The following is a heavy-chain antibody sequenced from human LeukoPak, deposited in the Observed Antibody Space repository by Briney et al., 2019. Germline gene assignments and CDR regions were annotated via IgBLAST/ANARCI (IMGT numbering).Heavy chain of an antibody. Sequence: ASVRVSCKASGYTFTNYGISWVRQAPGQGLEWMGWISAYNVNTNYLQKVQDRVTMTTDTSTSTAYMELRSLTSDDTAVYYCARVRLVSSSSWYASFDYWGQGTLVTVSS. CDR1: GYTFTNYG. CDR2: ISAYNVNT. CDR3: ARVRLVSSSSWYASFDY. J-gene: IGHJ4*02. V-gene: IGHV1-18*01. D-gene: IGHD6-13*01.